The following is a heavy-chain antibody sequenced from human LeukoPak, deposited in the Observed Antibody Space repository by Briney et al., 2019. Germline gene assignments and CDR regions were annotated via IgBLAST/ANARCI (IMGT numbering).Heavy chain of an antibody. J-gene: IGHJ4*02. CDR1: GFTFSSYA. V-gene: IGHV3-23*01. D-gene: IGHD3-10*01. Sequence: AGGSLRLSCAASGFTFSSYAMSWVRQAPGKGLEWVSAISGSGGSTYYADSVKGRFTISRDNSKNTLYLQMNSLRAEDTAVYYCAKDLSHYGSGSFDYWGQGTLVTVSS. CDR3: AKDLSHYGSGSFDY. CDR2: ISGSGGST.